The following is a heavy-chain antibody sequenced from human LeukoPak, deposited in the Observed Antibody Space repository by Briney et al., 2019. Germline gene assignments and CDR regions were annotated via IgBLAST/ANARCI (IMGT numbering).Heavy chain of an antibody. CDR1: GYTFTSYY. V-gene: IGHV1-46*01. J-gene: IGHJ6*03. D-gene: IGHD5-18*01. CDR3: ARGGDIHLWINYYYYMDV. Sequence: ASVKVSCKASGYTFTSYYMHWVRQAPGQGLEWMGLINPSGGRTTYAQKFRGRVTLTRDMSTSTVYMELSSLRSEDTAVYYCARGGDIHLWINYYYYMDVWGKGTTVTVSS. CDR2: INPSGGRT.